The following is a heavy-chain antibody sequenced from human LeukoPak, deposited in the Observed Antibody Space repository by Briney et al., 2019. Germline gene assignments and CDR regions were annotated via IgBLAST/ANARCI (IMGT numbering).Heavy chain of an antibody. CDR3: AREAPRGYGFSDY. V-gene: IGHV1-2*02. J-gene: IGHJ4*02. CDR2: INPNRGGT. Sequence: ASVKVSCKASGYTFTGYYMHWMRQAPGQGLEWMGWINPNRGGTNYAQKFQGRVTMTRDTSISTAYMELSRLRSDDTAVYYCAREAPRGYGFSDYWGQGTLVTVSS. D-gene: IGHD5-12*01. CDR1: GYTFTGYY.